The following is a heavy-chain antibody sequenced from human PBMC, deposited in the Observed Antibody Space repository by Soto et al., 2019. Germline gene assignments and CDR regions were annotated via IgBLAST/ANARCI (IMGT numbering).Heavy chain of an antibody. D-gene: IGHD3-22*01. CDR2: INGDGKVA. J-gene: IGHJ4*02. CDR1: GFTFSSYW. Sequence: EVPLVESGGGLVQPGGSLRLSCAASGFTFSSYWMHWVRQAPGKGLVWVSGINGDGKVATYADSVKGRFIISRDNAKNILYLQMNSLTAEDTAVYYCARPRYDGSGTPFDYWGQGSLVTVSS. V-gene: IGHV3-74*01. CDR3: ARPRYDGSGTPFDY.